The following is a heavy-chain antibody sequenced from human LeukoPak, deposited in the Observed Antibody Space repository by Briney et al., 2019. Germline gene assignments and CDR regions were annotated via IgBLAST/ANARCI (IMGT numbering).Heavy chain of an antibody. D-gene: IGHD3-10*01. CDR2: ISYDGSNK. CDR3: ANTIRFGDHYGIDV. CDR1: GFTFSSYG. Sequence: GRSLRLSCAASGFTFSSYGMHWVRQAPGKGLEWVAVISYDGSNKYYADSVKGRFTISRDNSKNTLYLQMNSLRAEDTAVYYCANTIRFGDHYGIDVWGQGTTVTVSS. J-gene: IGHJ6*02. V-gene: IGHV3-30*18.